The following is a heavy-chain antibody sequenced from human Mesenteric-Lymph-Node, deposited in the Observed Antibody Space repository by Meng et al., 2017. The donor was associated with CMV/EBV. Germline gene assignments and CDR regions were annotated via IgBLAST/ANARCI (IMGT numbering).Heavy chain of an antibody. CDR2: ISTSGSTI. J-gene: IGHJ6*02. V-gene: IGHV3-48*03. CDR1: GFTFSSYE. CDR3: ATGGYSVYYYYGMDV. Sequence: GESLKISCAASGFTFSSYEMNWVRQAPGKGLEWISYISTSGSTIYYADSVKGRFTISRDNAKKSLYLQMNSRRAEDAAVYYCATGGYSVYYYYGMDVWGQGTTVTVSS. D-gene: IGHD4-11*01.